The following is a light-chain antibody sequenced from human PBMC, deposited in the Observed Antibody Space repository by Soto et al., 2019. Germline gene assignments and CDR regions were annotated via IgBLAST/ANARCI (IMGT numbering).Light chain of an antibody. Sequence: DIQMTHSPSSLSASVGGRVTITCRASQGISNYLAWYQQKPGKVPKLMIYAASTLQSGVPSRFSGSGSGTECTLTISGLQPDDVATYYCQQFNSYPLTLCGGTKVDIK. CDR1: QGISNY. CDR2: AAS. CDR3: QQFNSYPLT. V-gene: IGKV1-27*01. J-gene: IGKJ4*01.